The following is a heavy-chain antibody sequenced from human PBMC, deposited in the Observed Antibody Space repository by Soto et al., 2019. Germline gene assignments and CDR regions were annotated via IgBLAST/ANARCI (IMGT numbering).Heavy chain of an antibody. CDR1: GFTVSSNY. V-gene: IGHV3-66*01. J-gene: IGHJ4*02. CDR3: ARYIFWSGSYFDY. Sequence: PGGSLRLSCAASGFTVSSNYMSWVRQAPGKGLEWVSVIYSGGSTYYADSVKGRFTISRDNSKNTLYLQMNSLRAEDTAVYYCARYIFWSGSYFDYWGQGTLVTVSS. D-gene: IGHD3-3*01. CDR2: IYSGGST.